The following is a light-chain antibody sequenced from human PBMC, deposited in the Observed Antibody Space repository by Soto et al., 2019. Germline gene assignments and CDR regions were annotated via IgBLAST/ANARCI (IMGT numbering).Light chain of an antibody. V-gene: IGKV1-8*01. CDR2: AAS. CDR3: QQYYSYST. Sequence: IRMTQSPSSFSASTGDRVTIACRASQGISSYLAWYQQKPGRAPKLLIYAASTLQSGVPSRFSGSGSGTDFTLTISCLQSEDFATYYCQQYYSYSTFGGGTKVEIK. CDR1: QGISSY. J-gene: IGKJ4*01.